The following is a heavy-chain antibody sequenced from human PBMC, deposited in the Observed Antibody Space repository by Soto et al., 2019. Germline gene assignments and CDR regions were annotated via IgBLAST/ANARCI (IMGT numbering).Heavy chain of an antibody. Sequence: GGSLRLSCAASGFTFSSYAMSWVRQAPGKGLEWVSAISGSGGSTYYADSVKGRFTISRDNSKNTLYLQMNSLKAEDTAIYYCAKDYLIAATHDPDAFDIWGQGTMVTVSS. CDR3: AKDYLIAATHDPDAFDI. V-gene: IGHV3-23*01. CDR2: ISGSGGST. D-gene: IGHD6-13*01. J-gene: IGHJ3*02. CDR1: GFTFSSYA.